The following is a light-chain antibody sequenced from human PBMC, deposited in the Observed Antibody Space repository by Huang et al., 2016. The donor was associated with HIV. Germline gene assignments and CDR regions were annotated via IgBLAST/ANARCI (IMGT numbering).Light chain of an antibody. Sequence: DIVMTQSPLSLPVTPGEPASISCRSSQSLLHSNGYNYLDWYLQKPGQSPQLPIYLASNRASGVPDRFNGSGSGTDFTLKIGRVAAEDVGVYYCMQALQTPTFGQGTKVDIK. CDR3: MQALQTPT. CDR1: QSLLHSNGYNY. CDR2: LAS. J-gene: IGKJ1*01. V-gene: IGKV2-28*01.